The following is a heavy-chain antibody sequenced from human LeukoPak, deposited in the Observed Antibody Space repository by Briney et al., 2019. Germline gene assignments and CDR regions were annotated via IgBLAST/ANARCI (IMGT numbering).Heavy chain of an antibody. V-gene: IGHV3-30*18. D-gene: IGHD6-13*01. CDR1: GFTFSGYG. Sequence: GGSLRLSCAASGFTFSGYGMHWVRQAPGKGLEWVAVTSYDGSNKYYADSVKGRFTISRDNSKDTLYLQMNSLTTEDTAVYYCAKHRSPPAAGTSWYDYWGQGTLVTVSS. CDR2: TSYDGSNK. CDR3: AKHRSPPAAGTSWYDY. J-gene: IGHJ4*02.